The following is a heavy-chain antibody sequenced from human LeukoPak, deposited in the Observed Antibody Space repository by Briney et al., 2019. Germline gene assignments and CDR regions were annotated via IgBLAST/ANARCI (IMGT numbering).Heavy chain of an antibody. CDR3: ARASHYDFWSGPPTQFDY. CDR1: GYTFTSYG. CDR2: MNPNSGDT. D-gene: IGHD3-3*01. J-gene: IGHJ4*02. V-gene: IGHV1-8*03. Sequence: ASVKVSCKASGYTFTSYGISWVRQATGRGLEWMGWMNPNSGDTGYAQKFQGRVTITRNTSISTAYMALSSLRSEDTAVYYCARASHYDFWSGPPTQFDYWGQGTLVTVSS.